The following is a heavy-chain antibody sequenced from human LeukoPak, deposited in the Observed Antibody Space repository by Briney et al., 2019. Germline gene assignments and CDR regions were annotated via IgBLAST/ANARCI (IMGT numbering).Heavy chain of an antibody. J-gene: IGHJ4*02. CDR1: GFTVSSNY. CDR2: IYSGGST. CDR3: AGGRGYSGYDYPFRDY. Sequence: GGSLRLSCAASGFTVSSNYMSWVRQAPGKGLEWVSVIYSGGSTYYADSVKGRFTISRDNSKNTLYLQMNSLRAEDTAVYYCAGGRGYSGYDYPFRDYWGQGTLVTVSS. V-gene: IGHV3-53*01. D-gene: IGHD5-12*01.